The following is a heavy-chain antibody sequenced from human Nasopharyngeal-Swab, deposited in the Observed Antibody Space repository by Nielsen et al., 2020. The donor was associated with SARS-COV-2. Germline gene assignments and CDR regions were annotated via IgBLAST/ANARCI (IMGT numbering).Heavy chain of an antibody. CDR2: IKPDGSNK. CDR1: GFTFSSHW. V-gene: IGHV3-7*01. Sequence: GGSLRLSCAASGFTFSSHWMTWVRQAPGKGLEWVANIKPDGSNKYYADSVKGRFTISRDNSKNTLYLQMNSLRAEDTAVYYCAKGAAAFDIWGQGTMVTVSS. D-gene: IGHD2-15*01. CDR3: AKGAAAFDI. J-gene: IGHJ3*02.